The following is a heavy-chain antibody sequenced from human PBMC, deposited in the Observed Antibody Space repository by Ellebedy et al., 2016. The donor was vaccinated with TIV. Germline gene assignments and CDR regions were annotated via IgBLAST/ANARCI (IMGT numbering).Heavy chain of an antibody. J-gene: IGHJ5*02. CDR2: INSNSGAT. V-gene: IGHV1-2*02. Sequence: AASVKVSCKAFGYTFTGYFIHWVRQAPGQGLEWMGWINSNSGATNYVPKFQGRVTMTRDTSISTAYMELSRLTSDDTAVYYCVRTYGASSPDLDPWGQGTLVTVSS. D-gene: IGHD4/OR15-4a*01. CDR3: VRTYGASSPDLDP. CDR1: GYTFTGYF.